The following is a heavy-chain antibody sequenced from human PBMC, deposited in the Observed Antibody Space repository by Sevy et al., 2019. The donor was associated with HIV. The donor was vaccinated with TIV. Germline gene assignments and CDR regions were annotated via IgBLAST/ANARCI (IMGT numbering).Heavy chain of an antibody. Sequence: GGSLRLSCAISGFTVNDKYIIWVRQAPGKGLEWVSVIFSSGSTYYADSAKGRFTISRDNYKNTVDLQMNSVRAEDTAFYYCVSLFLSFRSGWSYFDYWGQGTLVTVSS. CDR2: IFSSGST. CDR1: GFTVNDKY. CDR3: VSLFLSFRSGWSYFDY. D-gene: IGHD6-19*01. V-gene: IGHV3-66*02. J-gene: IGHJ4*02.